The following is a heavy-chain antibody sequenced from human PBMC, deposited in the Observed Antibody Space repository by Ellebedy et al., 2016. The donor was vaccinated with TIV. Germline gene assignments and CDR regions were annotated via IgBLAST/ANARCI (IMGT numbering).Heavy chain of an antibody. CDR1: GFPFDSYV. CDR2: IYTGDST. V-gene: IGHV3-53*01. CDR3: ARVRSSAFEI. J-gene: IGHJ3*02. Sequence: GESLKISCAASGFPFDSYVMNWVRQAPGKGLEWVSYIYTGDSTYHADSVKGRFTISRDNSKNTVSLQMNSLRVEDTAVYYCARVRSSAFEIWGQGTMVTVSS.